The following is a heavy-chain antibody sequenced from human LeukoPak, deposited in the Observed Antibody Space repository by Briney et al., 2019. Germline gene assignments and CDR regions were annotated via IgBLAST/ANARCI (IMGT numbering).Heavy chain of an antibody. CDR2: INWNGGST. Sequence: SGGSLRLSCAASGFTFDDYGMSWVRQAPGKGLEWVPGINWNGGSTGYADSVKGRFTISRDNAKNSLYLQMNSLRAEDTAVYYCAREYYYGSGSYYRVYYFDYWGQGTLVTVSS. D-gene: IGHD3-10*01. J-gene: IGHJ4*02. V-gene: IGHV3-20*04. CDR3: AREYYYGSGSYYRVYYFDY. CDR1: GFTFDDYG.